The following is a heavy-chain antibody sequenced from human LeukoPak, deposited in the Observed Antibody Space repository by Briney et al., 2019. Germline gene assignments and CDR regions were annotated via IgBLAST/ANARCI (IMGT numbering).Heavy chain of an antibody. D-gene: IGHD7-27*01. CDR1: GGTFSSYA. V-gene: IGHV1-69*13. CDR3: ARGPLLNWGAHYYYYYYMDV. Sequence: SVKVSCKASGGTFSSYAISWVRQAPGQGLEWMGGIIPIFGTANYAQKFQGRVTITADESTSTAYMELSSLRSEDTAVYYCARGPLLNWGAHYYYYYYMDVWGKGTTVTVSS. CDR2: IIPIFGTA. J-gene: IGHJ6*03.